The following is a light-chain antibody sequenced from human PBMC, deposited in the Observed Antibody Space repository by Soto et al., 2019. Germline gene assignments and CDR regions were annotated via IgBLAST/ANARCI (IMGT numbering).Light chain of an antibody. V-gene: IGKV4-1*01. CDR1: QSVLSSANNENY. CDR2: WAA. Sequence: ILMTQSPASLAVSLGERATINCKSSQSVLSSANNENYVAWYQQKPGQPPRLLIYWAATRESGVPDRFSGSGSRTDFTLTISSLQAEDVAVYYCQQHYTTPWAFGQRTKV. J-gene: IGKJ1*01. CDR3: QQHYTTPWA.